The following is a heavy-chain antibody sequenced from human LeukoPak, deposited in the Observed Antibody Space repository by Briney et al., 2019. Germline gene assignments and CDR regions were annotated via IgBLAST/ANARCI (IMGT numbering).Heavy chain of an antibody. CDR3: ASARYSSGWSNPLDH. CDR1: GFTFSSYA. Sequence: GRSLRLSCAASGFTFSSYAMHWVRQAPGKGLEWVAVISYDGSNKYYADSVKGRFTISRDNSKNTLYPQMNSLRAEDTAVYYCASARYSSGWSNPLDHWGQGTLVTVSS. J-gene: IGHJ4*02. D-gene: IGHD6-19*01. V-gene: IGHV3-30-3*01. CDR2: ISYDGSNK.